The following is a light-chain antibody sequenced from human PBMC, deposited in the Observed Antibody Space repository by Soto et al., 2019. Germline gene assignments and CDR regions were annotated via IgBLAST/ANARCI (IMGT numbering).Light chain of an antibody. V-gene: IGKV3-15*01. J-gene: IGKJ4*01. CDR2: GAS. Sequence: EIVMTQSPATLSVSPGERATLSCRAGQGVSANLAWYPQKPGQAPRLLIYGASTRATGIPARFSGSGSGTEFTLTISSLQSEDFAVYYCQQYNNWPPLTFGGGTKVEIK. CDR1: QGVSAN. CDR3: QQYNNWPPLT.